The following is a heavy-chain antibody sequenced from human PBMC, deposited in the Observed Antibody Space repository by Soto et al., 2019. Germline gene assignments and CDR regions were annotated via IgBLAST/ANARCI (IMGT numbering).Heavy chain of an antibody. Sequence: GASVKVSCKASGYTFTSYAMHWVRQAPGQRLEWMGWINAGNGNTKYSQKFQGRVTITRDTSASTAYMELSSLRSEDTAVYYCARDQRITMIVEGWGAFDIWGQGTMVTVSS. CDR1: GYTFTSYA. CDR3: ARDQRITMIVEGWGAFDI. V-gene: IGHV1-3*01. D-gene: IGHD3-22*01. J-gene: IGHJ3*02. CDR2: INAGNGNT.